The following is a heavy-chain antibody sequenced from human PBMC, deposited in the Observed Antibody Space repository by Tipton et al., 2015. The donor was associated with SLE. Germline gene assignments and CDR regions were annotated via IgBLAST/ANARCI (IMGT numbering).Heavy chain of an antibody. J-gene: IGHJ4*02. CDR3: VKGGFGELSDY. Sequence: SLRLSCSASGFTFSSYAMHWVRQAPGKGLEYVSAISSNGGSTYYADSVKGRFTISRDNSKNTLYLQMSSLRAEDTAVYYCVKGGFGELSDYWGQGTLVTVSS. D-gene: IGHD3-10*01. CDR2: ISSNGGST. CDR1: GFTFSSYA. V-gene: IGHV3-64D*06.